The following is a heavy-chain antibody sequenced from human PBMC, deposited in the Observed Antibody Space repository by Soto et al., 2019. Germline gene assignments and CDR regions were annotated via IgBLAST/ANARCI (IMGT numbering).Heavy chain of an antibody. CDR3: ADERAGARGYSYGRTLDD. Sequence: EVHLVESGGGVVQPGGSLRLSCVASGFTFSRHWLHWVRQVPGKGPVWVSRINNDGTTTAYADSVKGRFSISRDNADNTLFLQMNNLRAEDTGVYYCADERAGARGYSYGRTLDDWGQGSLVAVSS. J-gene: IGHJ4*02. CDR2: INNDGTTT. V-gene: IGHV3-74*01. D-gene: IGHD5-18*01. CDR1: GFTFSRHW.